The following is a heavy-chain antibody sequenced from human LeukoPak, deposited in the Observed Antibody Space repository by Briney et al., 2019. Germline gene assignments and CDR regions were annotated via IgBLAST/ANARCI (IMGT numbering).Heavy chain of an antibody. CDR2: IFYSGIT. Sequence: ETLSLTCTVSGGSISSYCWSWIRQPPGKGLEWIGHIFYSGITNYNPSLSLKSRVTISVDTSKNQFSLKLSSVTAADTAVYYCATGSGSYYKPFDYWGQGTLVTVSS. CDR3: ATGSGSYYKPFDY. V-gene: IGHV4-59*08. D-gene: IGHD3-10*01. J-gene: IGHJ4*02. CDR1: GGSISSYC.